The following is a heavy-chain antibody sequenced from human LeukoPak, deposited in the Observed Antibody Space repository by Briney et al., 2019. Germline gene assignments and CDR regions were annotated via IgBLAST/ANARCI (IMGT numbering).Heavy chain of an antibody. Sequence: GGSLRLSCAASGFTFSSYAMSWVRQAPGKGLEWVSAISGSGGSTYYADSVKGRFTISRDNAKNSLYLQMNSLRAEDTAVYYCARDKGRYYYGSGSYYTNWFDPWGQGTLVTVSS. V-gene: IGHV3-23*01. CDR1: GFTFSSYA. D-gene: IGHD3-10*01. CDR2: ISGSGGST. J-gene: IGHJ5*02. CDR3: ARDKGRYYYGSGSYYTNWFDP.